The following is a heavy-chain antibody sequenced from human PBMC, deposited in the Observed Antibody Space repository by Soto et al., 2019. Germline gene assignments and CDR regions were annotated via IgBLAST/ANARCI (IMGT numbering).Heavy chain of an antibody. CDR1: GYTFTSYY. V-gene: IGHV1-46*01. CDR3: ARDGPGGYSYGSRYYYYGMDV. CDR2: INPSGGST. Sequence: QVQLVQSGAEVKKPGASVKVSCKASGYTFTSYYMHWVRQAPGQGLEWMGIINPSGGSTSYAQKFQGRVTMPRHTSTSTVYLALSSLRSYDTAMYYCARDGPGGYSYGSRYYYYGMDVWGQGTTVTFSS. D-gene: IGHD5-18*01. J-gene: IGHJ6*02.